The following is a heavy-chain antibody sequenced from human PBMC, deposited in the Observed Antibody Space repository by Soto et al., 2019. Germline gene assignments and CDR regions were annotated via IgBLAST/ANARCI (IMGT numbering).Heavy chain of an antibody. V-gene: IGHV1-8*01. J-gene: IGHJ5*02. Sequence: ASVKVSCKASGYTFTSYDINWVRQATGQGLEWMGWMNPNSGNTGYAQKFQGRVTMTRNTSISTAYMELSSLRSEDTAVYYCARIADGTVREASWGQGTLVTVSS. CDR2: MNPNSGNT. CDR3: ARIADGTVREAS. CDR1: GYTFTSYD. D-gene: IGHD1-26*01.